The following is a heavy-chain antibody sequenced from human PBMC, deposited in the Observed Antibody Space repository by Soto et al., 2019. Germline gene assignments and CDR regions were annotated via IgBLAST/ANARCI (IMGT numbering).Heavy chain of an antibody. Sequence: SVKVSCKASGGTFSSYAISWVRQAPGQGLEWMGGIIPIFGTANYAQKFQGRVTITADESTSTAYMELSSLRSEDTAVYYCARDNRLSPDYGGNSDYYYYGMDVWGQGTTVTVSS. CDR3: ARDNRLSPDYGGNSDYYYYGMDV. D-gene: IGHD4-17*01. CDR2: IIPIFGTA. V-gene: IGHV1-69*13. J-gene: IGHJ6*02. CDR1: GGTFSSYA.